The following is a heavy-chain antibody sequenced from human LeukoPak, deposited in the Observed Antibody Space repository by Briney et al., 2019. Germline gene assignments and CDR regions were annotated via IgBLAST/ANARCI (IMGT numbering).Heavy chain of an antibody. Sequence: GGSLRLSCAASGFTFSSYWMNWARQAPGKGLVWVSRINSDASTTSYADSVKGRFTISRDNAKNTLHLQMNSLRAEDTAVYYCTRVAGSGSVDWGQGTLVTVSS. J-gene: IGHJ4*02. V-gene: IGHV3-74*01. CDR2: INSDASTT. D-gene: IGHD1-26*01. CDR3: TRVAGSGSVD. CDR1: GFTFSSYW.